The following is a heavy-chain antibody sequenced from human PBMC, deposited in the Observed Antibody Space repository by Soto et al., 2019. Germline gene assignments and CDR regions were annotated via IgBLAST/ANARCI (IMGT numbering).Heavy chain of an antibody. D-gene: IGHD4-17*01. CDR2: IIPIFGTA. Sequence: GASVKVSCKASGGTFSSYAISWVRQDPGQGLEWMGGIIPIFGTANYAQKFQGRVTITADESTSTAYMELSSLRSEDTAVYYCARDIPVTTSYYYYGMDVWGQGTTVTVSS. CDR3: ARDIPVTTSYYYYGMDV. V-gene: IGHV1-69*13. CDR1: GGTFSSYA. J-gene: IGHJ6*02.